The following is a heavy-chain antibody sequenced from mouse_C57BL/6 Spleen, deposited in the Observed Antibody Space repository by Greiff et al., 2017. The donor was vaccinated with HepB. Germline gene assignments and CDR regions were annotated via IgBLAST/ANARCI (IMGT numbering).Heavy chain of an antibody. Sequence: QVQLKESGAELARPGASVKMSCKASGYTFTSYTMHWVKQRPGQGLEWIGYINPSSGYTKYNQKFKDKATLTADKSSSTAYMQLSSLTSEDSAVYYCARSAFYSIGMDCWGQGTSVTVSS. D-gene: IGHD2-1*01. J-gene: IGHJ4*01. CDR2: INPSSGYT. CDR1: GYTFTSYT. CDR3: ARSAFYSIGMDC. V-gene: IGHV1-4*01.